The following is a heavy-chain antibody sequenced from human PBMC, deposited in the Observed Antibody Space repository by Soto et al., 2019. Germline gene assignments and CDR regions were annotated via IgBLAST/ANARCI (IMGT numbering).Heavy chain of an antibody. CDR2: ISIGGTTV. CDR3: AQPLTTVTTYYYGMDV. J-gene: IGHJ6*02. D-gene: IGHD4-17*01. Sequence: GGSLRLSCAASGFTFRNYNMKWVRQAPGKGLEWVSHISIGGTTVDYADSVKGRFTISRDDAENSLYLQMNSLRAEDTAVYYCAQPLTTVTTYYYGMDVWGQGTTVTVSS. CDR1: GFTFRNYN. V-gene: IGHV3-48*01.